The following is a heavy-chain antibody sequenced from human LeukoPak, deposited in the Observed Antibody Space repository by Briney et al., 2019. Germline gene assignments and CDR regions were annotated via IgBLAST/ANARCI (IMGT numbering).Heavy chain of an antibody. CDR2: ISYDGSNK. Sequence: GGSLRLSCAASGFTFSSYAMHWVRQAPGKGLEWVAVISYDGSNKYYADSVKGRFTISRDNAKNSLYLQMNSLRAEDTAVYYCARSIEDYGDYVGWFDPWGQGTLVSVSS. CDR3: ARSIEDYGDYVGWFDP. J-gene: IGHJ5*02. D-gene: IGHD4-17*01. V-gene: IGHV3-30*04. CDR1: GFTFSSYA.